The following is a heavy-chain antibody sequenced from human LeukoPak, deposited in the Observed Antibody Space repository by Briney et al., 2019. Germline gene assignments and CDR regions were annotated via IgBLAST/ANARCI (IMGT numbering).Heavy chain of an antibody. V-gene: IGHV4-59*08. D-gene: IGHD1-26*01. CDR1: GGSISGYY. J-gene: IGHJ6*02. CDR2: IYSSGST. Sequence: SETLSLTCTVSGGSISGYYWSWIRQPPGKGLEWIGYIYSSGSTNYSPSLKTRVTISVDTSKNQFSLKLSSVTAADTAVYYCARGIVGATFPLDYYYYGMDVWGQGTTVTVSS. CDR3: ARGIVGATFPLDYYYYGMDV.